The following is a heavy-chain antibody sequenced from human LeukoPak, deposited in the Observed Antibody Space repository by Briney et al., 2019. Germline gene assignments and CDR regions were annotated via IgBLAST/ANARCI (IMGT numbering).Heavy chain of an antibody. D-gene: IGHD4-17*01. Sequence: SETLSLTCPVSGGSISSGDYYWSWIRQPPGKGLEWIGYIYYSGSTYYNPSLKSRVTMSVDTSKNQFSLKLSSVTAADTAVYYCARSVTTVNYFDYWGQGTLVTVSS. CDR1: GGSISSGDYY. J-gene: IGHJ4*02. V-gene: IGHV4-30-4*01. CDR3: ARSVTTVNYFDY. CDR2: IYYSGST.